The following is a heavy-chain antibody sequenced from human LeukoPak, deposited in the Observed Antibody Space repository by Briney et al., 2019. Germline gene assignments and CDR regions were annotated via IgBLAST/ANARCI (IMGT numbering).Heavy chain of an antibody. CDR2: IYSSGRT. Sequence: SETLSLTCTVSGVSIISTNSYWGWIRQSPRTGLEWIGNIYSSGRTYYNPSLKSRVTISIDMSENQLSLKLTSVTAADTAVYYCARKREGPATGIDYWGQGTLVTVSS. CDR3: ARKREGPATGIDY. CDR1: GVSIISTNSY. D-gene: IGHD2-15*01. J-gene: IGHJ4*02. V-gene: IGHV4-39*07.